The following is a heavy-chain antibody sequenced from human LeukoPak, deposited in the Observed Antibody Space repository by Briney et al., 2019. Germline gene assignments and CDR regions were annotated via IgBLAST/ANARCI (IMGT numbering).Heavy chain of an antibody. V-gene: IGHV4-59*01. CDR2: IYYSGST. J-gene: IGHJ3*02. D-gene: IGHD3-16*01. Sequence: SETLSLTCTVSGGSISSYYWSWIRQPPGKGLEWIGYIYYSGSTNYNPSLKSRVTISVDTSKNQFSLKLSSVTAADTAVYYCASMHYDYDDAFDIWGQRTMVTVSS. CDR1: GGSISSYY. CDR3: ASMHYDYDDAFDI.